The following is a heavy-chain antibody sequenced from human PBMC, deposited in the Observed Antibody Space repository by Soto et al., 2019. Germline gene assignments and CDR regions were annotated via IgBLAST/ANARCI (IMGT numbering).Heavy chain of an antibody. J-gene: IGHJ3*02. CDR3: ALDYYGSGSYPNDAFDI. CDR2: ISGSGGSP. V-gene: IGHV3-23*01. CDR1: GFTFSSSA. D-gene: IGHD3-10*01. Sequence: GGSLRLSCAASGFTFSSSAMSWLRQAPGKRLEWVSAISGSGGSPYYADSVKGRFTISRDNYKKTLYLQMNSLRAEDTAVYYCALDYYGSGSYPNDAFDIWGQGTMGTVSS.